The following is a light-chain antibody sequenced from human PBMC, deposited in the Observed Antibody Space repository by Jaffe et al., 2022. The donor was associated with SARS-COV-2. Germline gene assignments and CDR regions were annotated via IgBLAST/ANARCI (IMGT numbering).Light chain of an antibody. V-gene: IGLV1-44*01. CDR3: AVWDDSLNGGV. J-gene: IGLJ3*02. CDR2: SNN. Sequence: QSVLTQPPSASGTPGQRVTISCSGSSSNIGSNTVNWYQQLPGTAPKLLIYSNNQRPSGVPDRFSGSKSGTSASLAISGLQSDDEADYYCAVWDDSLNGGVFGGGTKLTVL. CDR1: SSNIGSNT.